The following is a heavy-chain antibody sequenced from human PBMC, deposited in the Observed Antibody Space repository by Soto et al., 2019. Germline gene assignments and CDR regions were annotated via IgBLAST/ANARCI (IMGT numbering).Heavy chain of an antibody. CDR2: INHSGST. Sequence: SETLSLTCAVYGGSFSGYYWSWIRQPPGKGLEWIGEINHSGSTNYNPSLKSRVTISVDTSKNQFSLKLSSVTAADTAVYYCASKRKGGYCSGGSCYKRPFDYWGQGTLVTVSS. D-gene: IGHD2-15*01. CDR3: ASKRKGGYCSGGSCYKRPFDY. J-gene: IGHJ4*02. CDR1: GGSFSGYY. V-gene: IGHV4-34*01.